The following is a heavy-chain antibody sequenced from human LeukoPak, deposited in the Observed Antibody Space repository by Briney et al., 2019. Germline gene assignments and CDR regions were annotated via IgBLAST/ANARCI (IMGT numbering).Heavy chain of an antibody. CDR2: IYSGGNT. Sequence: GGSLRLSCVASGXIASTNYMSWVRQAPGKGLEWVSLIYSGGNTNYADSVKGRFTFSRDNSNNTLYLQMNSLRVEDTAVYYCARGEYGSGWYRDWGQGTLVTVSS. CDR1: GXIASTNY. J-gene: IGHJ4*02. CDR3: ARGEYGSGWYRD. D-gene: IGHD6-19*01. V-gene: IGHV3-53*01.